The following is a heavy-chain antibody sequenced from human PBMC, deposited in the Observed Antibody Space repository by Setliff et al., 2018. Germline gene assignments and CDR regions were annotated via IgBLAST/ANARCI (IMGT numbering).Heavy chain of an antibody. D-gene: IGHD3-3*01. Sequence: ASVKVSCKASGYTFTSYGISWVRQAPGQGLEWMGWISAYNGNTNYAQKLQGRVTIIADKSTSTAYMELSSLRSEDTAVYYCARGWGVITIFGMDYYMDVWGKGTTVTVSS. J-gene: IGHJ6*03. CDR1: GYTFTSYG. CDR2: ISAYNGNT. CDR3: ARGWGVITIFGMDYYMDV. V-gene: IGHV1-18*01.